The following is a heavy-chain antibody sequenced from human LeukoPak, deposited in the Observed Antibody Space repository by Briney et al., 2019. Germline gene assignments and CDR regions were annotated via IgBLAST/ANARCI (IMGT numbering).Heavy chain of an antibody. D-gene: IGHD6-19*01. CDR1: GFTFSSYA. Sequence: GASLRLSCAASGFTFSSYAMSWVRQAPGRGLEWVSAISGSGGSTYYADSVKGRFTITRDNSKNTQYLQMNSLRAEDTAVYYCAKDSSGWYYFDYWGQGTLVTVSS. J-gene: IGHJ4*02. CDR2: ISGSGGST. V-gene: IGHV3-23*01. CDR3: AKDSSGWYYFDY.